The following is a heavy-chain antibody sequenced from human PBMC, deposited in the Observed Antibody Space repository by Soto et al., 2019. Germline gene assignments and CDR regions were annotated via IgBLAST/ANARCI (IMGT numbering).Heavy chain of an antibody. Sequence: GGSLRLSCAASGFTFSSYAMSWVRQAPGKGLEWVSAISSSGGSTYYADSVKGRFTISRDNSKNTLYLQMNSLRAEDTAVYYCAGILQEEKYYYYYYGMDVWGQGTTVTVSS. CDR2: ISSSGGST. V-gene: IGHV3-23*01. CDR1: GFTFSSYA. J-gene: IGHJ6*02. CDR3: AGILQEEKYYYYYYGMDV.